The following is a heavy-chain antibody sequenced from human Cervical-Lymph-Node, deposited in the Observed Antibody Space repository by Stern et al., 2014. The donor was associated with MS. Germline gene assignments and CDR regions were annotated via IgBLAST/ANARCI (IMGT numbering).Heavy chain of an antibody. V-gene: IGHV1-69*06. CDR2: IIHIPRKQ. Sequence: QVQLVQSGAEVKKPGSSVKVSCKVSGGPFSNYAISWVRQAPGQGLEWMGGIIHIPRKQHFAHNFQDRVTLTADKTNRTAVREPSSLRPGDTAIYYCAKGKEEIKMFGRGESIHYYKMDVGGQGTTVTVPS. J-gene: IGHJ6*02. CDR3: AKGKEEIKMFGRGESIHYYKMDV. D-gene: IGHD3/OR15-3a*01. CDR1: GGPFSNYA.